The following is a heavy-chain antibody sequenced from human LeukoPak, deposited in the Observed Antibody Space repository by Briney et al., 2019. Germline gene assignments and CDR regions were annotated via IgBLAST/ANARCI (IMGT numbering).Heavy chain of an antibody. CDR2: INPNSGGT. V-gene: IGHV1-2*02. Sequence: GASVKVSCKASGYTFTGYNMHSVRQAPGQGVEWVGWINPNSGGTNYAQKIQGRVTMTTDTSTSTAYMELRSLRSDDTAVYYCARGPTTPFWELLPTDAWGQGTPVTVSS. CDR1: GYTFTGYN. CDR3: ARGPTTPFWELLPTDA. D-gene: IGHD1-26*01. J-gene: IGHJ5*02.